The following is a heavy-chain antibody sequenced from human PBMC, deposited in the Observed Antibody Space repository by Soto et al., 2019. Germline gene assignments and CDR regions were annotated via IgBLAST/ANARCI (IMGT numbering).Heavy chain of an antibody. V-gene: IGHV3-23*01. CDR1: EFTFSSYA. CDR3: AKGKISGNTSIKGIFPDY. Sequence: GGSLRLSCEASEFTFSSYAMSWVRQAPVKGLEWVSAISGSGGSSYSADSVKGRFTISRDNSKNTLYLQMNSLRAEDTAVYYCAKGKISGNTSIKGIFPDYWGQGTLVTVSS. D-gene: IGHD1-7*01. J-gene: IGHJ4*02. CDR2: ISGSGGSS.